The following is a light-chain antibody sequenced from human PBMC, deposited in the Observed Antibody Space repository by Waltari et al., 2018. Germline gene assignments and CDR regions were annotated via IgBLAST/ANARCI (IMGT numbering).Light chain of an antibody. CDR3: FTVDDNSLRL. CDR1: VLGKKF. V-gene: IGLV3-27*01. J-gene: IGLJ2*01. Sequence: SYELTQPSSVSVSPGQTARITCSGDVLGKKFIRWFQQKPGQAPVLLIFRDSERPSGIPGRFSGYSSGTTVTLTIIGAQVEDEADYYCFTVDDNSLRLFGGGTKLTVL. CDR2: RDS.